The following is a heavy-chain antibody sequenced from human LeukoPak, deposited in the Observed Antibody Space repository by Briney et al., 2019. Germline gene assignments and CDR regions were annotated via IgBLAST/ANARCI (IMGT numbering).Heavy chain of an antibody. D-gene: IGHD1-1*01. Sequence: SQTLSLTCAISGDSVSSNSAAWNWIRQSPSRGLEWLGRTYYRSKWYNDYAVSVKSRLTINPDTSKKQFSLQLNSVTPEGTAVYYCAREYNWNDGNWFDPWGQGTLVTVSS. CDR3: AREYNWNDGNWFDP. V-gene: IGHV6-1*01. CDR1: GDSVSSNSAA. J-gene: IGHJ5*02. CDR2: TYYRSKWYN.